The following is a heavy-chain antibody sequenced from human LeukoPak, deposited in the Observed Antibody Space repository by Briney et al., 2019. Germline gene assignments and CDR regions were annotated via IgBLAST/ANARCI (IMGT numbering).Heavy chain of an antibody. CDR1: GFTFSSYS. V-gene: IGHV3-21*01. CDR2: ISSSSSYI. Sequence: GGSLRLSCAASGFTFSSYSMNWVRQAPGKGLEWVSSISSSSSYIYYADSVKGRLTISRDNAKNSLYLQMNSLRAEDTAVYYCARERYYSPLLFDYWGQGTLVTVSS. D-gene: IGHD3-10*01. CDR3: ARERYYSPLLFDY. J-gene: IGHJ4*02.